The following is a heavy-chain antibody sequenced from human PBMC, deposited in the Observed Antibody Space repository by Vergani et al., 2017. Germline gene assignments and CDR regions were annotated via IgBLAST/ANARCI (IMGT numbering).Heavy chain of an antibody. CDR1: GYTFTSYG. V-gene: IGHV1-18*01. CDR2: ISAYNGNT. J-gene: IGHJ6*03. CDR3: AMDVFFYGGSYSGYYYYYMDV. Sequence: QVQLVQSGAEVKKPGASVMVSCKASGYTFTSYGISWVRQAPGQGLEWMGWISAYNGNTNYAQKLQGRVTMTTDTSTSTAYMELRSLRSDDTAVYYCAMDVFFYGGSYSGYYYYYMDVWGKGTTVTVSS. D-gene: IGHD1-26*01.